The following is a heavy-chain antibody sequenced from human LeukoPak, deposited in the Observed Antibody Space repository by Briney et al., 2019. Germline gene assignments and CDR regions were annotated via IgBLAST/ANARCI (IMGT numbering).Heavy chain of an antibody. CDR2: ISSSSGFT. CDR1: GFTFTDYY. CDR3: ARHMGYSISWYRFDY. Sequence: PGRSLRLSCAGSGFTFTDYYMSWIRQAPGKRLEWVSYISSSSGFTNYADSVKGRFTVSRDNAKNSLFLQMNSLRAEDTAVYYCARHMGYSISWYRFDYWGQGTLVTVSS. J-gene: IGHJ4*02. D-gene: IGHD6-13*01. V-gene: IGHV3-11*03.